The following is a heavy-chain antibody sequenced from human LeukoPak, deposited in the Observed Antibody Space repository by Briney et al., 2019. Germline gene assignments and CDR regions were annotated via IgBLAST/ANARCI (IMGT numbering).Heavy chain of an antibody. D-gene: IGHD4-17*01. Sequence: GGSLRLSCAASGFPFNNYAMNWVRQAPGKRLEWVSSISGGGETTYYADSAKGRFTISRDNSQNTLYLQMNSLRAEDTAVYYCARDYADYVGYFFFDYWGQGTLVTVSS. J-gene: IGHJ4*02. CDR2: ISGGGETT. V-gene: IGHV3-23*01. CDR1: GFPFNNYA. CDR3: ARDYADYVGYFFFDY.